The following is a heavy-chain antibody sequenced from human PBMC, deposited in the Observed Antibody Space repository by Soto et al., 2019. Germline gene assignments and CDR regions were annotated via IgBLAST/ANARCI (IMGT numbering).Heavy chain of an antibody. D-gene: IGHD3-3*01. CDR2: IWYDGSNK. Sequence: GGSLRLSCAASGFTFSSYGMHWVRQAPGKGLEWVTVIWYDGSNKYYADSVKGRFTISRDNSKNTLYLQMNSLRAEDTAVYYCARDSGDRYDFWSGLIWGQGTMVTVSS. CDR1: GFTFSSYG. CDR3: ARDSGDRYDFWSGLI. J-gene: IGHJ3*02. V-gene: IGHV3-33*01.